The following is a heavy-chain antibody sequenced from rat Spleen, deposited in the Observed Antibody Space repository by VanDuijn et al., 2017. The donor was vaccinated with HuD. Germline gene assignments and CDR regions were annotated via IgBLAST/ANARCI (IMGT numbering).Heavy chain of an antibody. CDR3: TRAYY. CDR1: GFSLTSYH. CDR2: ISSGGST. V-gene: IGHV2-6*01. J-gene: IGHJ2*01. Sequence: QVQLKESGPGLVQPSQTLSLTCTVSGFSLTSYHISWVRQPPGKGLEWIAAISSGGSTYYNSALKSRLSISRDTSKSQVFLKMNSLQTEDTAIYFCTRAYYWGQGVMVTVSS.